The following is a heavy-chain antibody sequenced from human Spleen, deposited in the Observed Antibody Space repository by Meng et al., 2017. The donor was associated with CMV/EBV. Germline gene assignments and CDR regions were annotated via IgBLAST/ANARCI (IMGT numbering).Heavy chain of an antibody. CDR2: INHSGST. V-gene: IGHV4-34*01. CDR3: ARGRSGYYGGPYFDY. Sequence: QVQLQQGGAGLVKPSETLSLTCAVYGGSFSGYYWSWIRQPPGKGLEWIGEINHSGSTNYTPSLKSRFTISVDTSKNQFSLKLSSVTAADTAVYYCARGRSGYYGGPYFDYWGQGTLVTVSS. D-gene: IGHD3-22*01. CDR1: GGSFSGYY. J-gene: IGHJ4*02.